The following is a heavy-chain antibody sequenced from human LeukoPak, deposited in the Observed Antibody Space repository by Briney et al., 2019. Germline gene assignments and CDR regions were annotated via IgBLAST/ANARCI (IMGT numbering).Heavy chain of an antibody. Sequence: ASVKVSCKASGGTFSSYAISWVRQAPGQGLEWMGRIIPILGIANYAQKFQGRVTITADKSTSTAYMELSSLRSEDTAVYYCAGGWFGEFPGAFDYWGQGTLVTVSS. CDR3: AGGWFGEFPGAFDY. D-gene: IGHD3-10*01. J-gene: IGHJ4*02. CDR2: IIPILGIA. CDR1: GGTFSSYA. V-gene: IGHV1-69*04.